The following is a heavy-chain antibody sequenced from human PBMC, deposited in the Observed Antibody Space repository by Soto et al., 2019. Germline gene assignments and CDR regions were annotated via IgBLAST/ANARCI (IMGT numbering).Heavy chain of an antibody. V-gene: IGHV1-18*01. CDR2: VSGDNSHT. Sequence: QVQLVQSGAEVKKPGASVKVSCKASGNTFTAHGISWVRQAPGRGLEWMGWVSGDNSHTNYAQSLQDRVTMTTDISTNTAYMELRSLRSDDTAVYYCARDLGYCRSGTCYREWFDPWGQGTLVTVSS. J-gene: IGHJ5*02. D-gene: IGHD2-2*01. CDR1: GNTFTAHG. CDR3: ARDLGYCRSGTCYREWFDP.